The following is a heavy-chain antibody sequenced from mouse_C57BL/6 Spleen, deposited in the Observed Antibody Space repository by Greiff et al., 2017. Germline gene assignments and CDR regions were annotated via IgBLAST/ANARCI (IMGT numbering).Heavy chain of an antibody. J-gene: IGHJ2*01. CDR3: ARAFYYGNYVFDY. Sequence: QVQLQQSGPELVKPGASVKISCKASGYAFSSSWMNWVKQRPGKGLEWIGRIYPGDGDTNYNGKFKGKATLTADKSSSTAYMQLSSLTSEDSAVYFCARAFYYGNYVFDYWGQGTTLTVSS. CDR1: GYAFSSSW. D-gene: IGHD2-1*01. CDR2: IYPGDGDT. V-gene: IGHV1-82*01.